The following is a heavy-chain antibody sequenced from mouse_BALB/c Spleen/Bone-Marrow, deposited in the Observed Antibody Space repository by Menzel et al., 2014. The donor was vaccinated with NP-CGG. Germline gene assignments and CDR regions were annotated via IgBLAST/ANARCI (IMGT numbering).Heavy chain of an antibody. CDR2: IYPGDGDT. D-gene: IGHD2-4*01. Sequence: QVQLKESGAELARPGASVKLSCKASGYTFTSYWMQWVKQRPGQGLEWIGAIYPGDGDTRYTQKFKGKATLTADKSSSTAYMQLSSLASEDSAVYYCASYYDYVGRRYWGQGTTLPVSS. V-gene: IGHV1-87*01. CDR1: GYTFTSYW. J-gene: IGHJ2*01. CDR3: ASYYDYVGRRY.